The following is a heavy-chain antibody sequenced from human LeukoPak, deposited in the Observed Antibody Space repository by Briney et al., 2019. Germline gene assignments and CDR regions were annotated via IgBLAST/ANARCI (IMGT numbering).Heavy chain of an antibody. CDR3: AREFHYYGSGRSTYGMDV. V-gene: IGHV3-74*01. CDR1: GFTFSSYW. J-gene: IGHJ6*02. CDR2: INSDGSST. Sequence: GGSLRLSCAASGFTFSSYWMHWVRQAPGKGLVWVSRINSDGSSTSYADSVKGRFTISRDNAKNTLYLQMNSLRAGDTAVYYCAREFHYYGSGRSTYGMDVWGQGTTVTVSS. D-gene: IGHD3-10*01.